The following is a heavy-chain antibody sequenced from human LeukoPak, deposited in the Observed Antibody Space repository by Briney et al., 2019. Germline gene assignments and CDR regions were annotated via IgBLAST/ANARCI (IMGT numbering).Heavy chain of an antibody. CDR1: VGTFSSYA. Sequence: GASVKVSCKASVGTFSSYAISWVRQAPGQGLEWVGRIIPILGIPNYAQKFQGRVTITADKSTSTAYMELSSLRSEDTAVYYCARALAVAYYYYYGMDVWGQGTTVTVSS. V-gene: IGHV1-69*04. D-gene: IGHD6-19*01. CDR3: ARALAVAYYYYYGMDV. J-gene: IGHJ6*02. CDR2: IIPILGIP.